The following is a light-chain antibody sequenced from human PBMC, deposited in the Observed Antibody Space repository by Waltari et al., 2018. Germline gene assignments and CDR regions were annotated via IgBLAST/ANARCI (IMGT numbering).Light chain of an antibody. J-gene: IGLJ3*02. CDR1: SRAVGSYNL. CDR2: EVT. CDR3: CSYAGSSTWV. Sequence: QSALTQPASVSWSPGQSITISCTGTSRAVGSYNLVSWYQQHPGKAPTLMIYEVTKWPSGVSSRFSGSKSGNTASLTISGLQAEDEADYYCCSYAGSSTWVFGGGTKLTVL. V-gene: IGLV2-23*02.